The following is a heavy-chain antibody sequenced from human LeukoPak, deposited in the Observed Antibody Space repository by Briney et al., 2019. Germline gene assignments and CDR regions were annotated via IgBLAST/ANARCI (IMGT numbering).Heavy chain of an antibody. V-gene: IGHV4-4*07. Sequence: SETLSLTCTVSGGSVSNYYWSWIRQPAGKGLEWIGRIHTSGSTNYDPSLKSRVTMSVGTSKSQFSLKLSSVTAADTAVYYCARMVGATRCDIWGQGTMVTVSS. CDR2: IHTSGST. CDR1: GGSVSNYY. CDR3: ARMVGATRCDI. D-gene: IGHD1-26*01. J-gene: IGHJ3*02.